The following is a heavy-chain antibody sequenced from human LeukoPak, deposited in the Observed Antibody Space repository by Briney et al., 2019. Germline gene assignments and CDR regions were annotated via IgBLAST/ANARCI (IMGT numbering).Heavy chain of an antibody. D-gene: IGHD5-18*01. V-gene: IGHV1-2*02. Sequence: ASVKVSCKASGYTFTSYYMHWVRQAPGQGLEWMGWINPNSGGTNYAQKFQGRVTMTRDTSISTAYMELSRLRSDDTAVYYCARVRGYSYGGCDYWGQGTLVTVSS. CDR2: INPNSGGT. J-gene: IGHJ4*02. CDR3: ARVRGYSYGGCDY. CDR1: GYTFTSYY.